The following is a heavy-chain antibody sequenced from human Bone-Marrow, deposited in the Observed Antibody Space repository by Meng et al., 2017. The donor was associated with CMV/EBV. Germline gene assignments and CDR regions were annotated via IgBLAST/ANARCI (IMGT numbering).Heavy chain of an antibody. CDR2: ISYDGSNK. D-gene: IGHD3-22*01. V-gene: IGHV3-30*04. CDR3: ASLSEGYYYDSSGLASRFY. J-gene: IGHJ4*01. Sequence: GGSLRLSCAASGFTFSSYAMHWVRQAPGKGLEWVAVISYDGSNKYYADSVKGRFTISRDNSKNTLYLQMNSLRAEDTAVYYCASLSEGYYYDSSGLASRFYWGHGTLVTVSS. CDR1: GFTFSSYA.